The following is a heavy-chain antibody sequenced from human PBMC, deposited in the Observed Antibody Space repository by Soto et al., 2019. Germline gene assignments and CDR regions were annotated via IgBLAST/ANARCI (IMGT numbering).Heavy chain of an antibody. Sequence: PGGSLRLSCAASGFTFSSYGMHWVRQAPGKGLEWVAVISYDGSNKYYADSVKGRFTISRDNSKNTLYLQMNSLRAEDTAVYYCAKSIKYWGQGTLVTVSS. V-gene: IGHV3-30*18. CDR2: ISYDGSNK. CDR1: GFTFSSYG. CDR3: AKSIKY. J-gene: IGHJ4*02. D-gene: IGHD1-20*01.